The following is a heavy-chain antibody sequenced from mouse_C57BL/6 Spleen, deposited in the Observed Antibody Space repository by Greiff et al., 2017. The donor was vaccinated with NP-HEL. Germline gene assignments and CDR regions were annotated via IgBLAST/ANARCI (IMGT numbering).Heavy chain of an antibody. V-gene: IGHV2-5*01. D-gene: IGHD1-1*01. CDR3: AKNGYGSSPLAMDY. J-gene: IGHJ4*01. CDR2: IWRGGST. Sequence: VKLMESGPGLVQPSQSLSITCTVSGFSLTSYGVHWVRQSPGKGLEWLGVIWRGGSTDYNAAFMSRLSITKDNSKSQVFFKMNSLQADDTAIYYCAKNGYGSSPLAMDYWGQGTSVTVSS. CDR1: GFSLTSYG.